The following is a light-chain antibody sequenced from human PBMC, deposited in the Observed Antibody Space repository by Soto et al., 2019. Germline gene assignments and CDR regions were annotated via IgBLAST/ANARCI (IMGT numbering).Light chain of an antibody. CDR3: CSYAGSYV. J-gene: IGLJ1*01. CDR2: DVT. CDR1: SSIIGGIKY. V-gene: IGLV2-11*01. Sequence: QSVLTQPRSVSGSPGQSVTISCTGTSSIIGGIKYVSWYQQHPGKAPQLLIYDVTKRPSGVPDRFSGSKSGNTSSLTISGLQAEDEADYYCCSYAGSYVFGTGTKLTVL.